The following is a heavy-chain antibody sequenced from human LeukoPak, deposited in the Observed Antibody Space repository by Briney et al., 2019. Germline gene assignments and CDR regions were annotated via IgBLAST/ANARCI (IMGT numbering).Heavy chain of an antibody. Sequence: RSLRLSCAASGFNFNDYAMHWVRQAPGKGLEWVSGISWNSGTVAYADSVKGRFTISRDNSKKSLYLQMNSLRAEDMALYYCAKASAEWYFDLWGRGTLVTVSS. CDR3: AKASAEWYFDL. D-gene: IGHD2-2*01. V-gene: IGHV3-9*03. CDR2: ISWNSGTV. CDR1: GFNFNDYA. J-gene: IGHJ2*01.